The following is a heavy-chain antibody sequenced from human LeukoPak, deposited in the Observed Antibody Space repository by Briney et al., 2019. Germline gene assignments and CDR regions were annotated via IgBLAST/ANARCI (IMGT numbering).Heavy chain of an antibody. V-gene: IGHV3-30*18. CDR2: ISYDGSNK. J-gene: IGHJ4*02. CDR3: AKDRHPRRVGYNPVYFDY. Sequence: GGSLRLSCAASGFTFSSYGMHWVRQAPGKGLEWVAVISYDGSNKYYADSVKGRFTISRDNSKNTLYLQMNSLRAEDTAVYYCAKDRHPRRVGYNPVYFDYWGQGTLVTVSS. D-gene: IGHD5-24*01. CDR1: GFTFSSYG.